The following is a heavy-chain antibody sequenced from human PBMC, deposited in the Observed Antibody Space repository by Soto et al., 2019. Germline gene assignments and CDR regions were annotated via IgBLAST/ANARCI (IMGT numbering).Heavy chain of an antibody. V-gene: IGHV4-59*01. J-gene: IGHJ4*02. Sequence: SETLSLTCTVSGDSISSYYWSWIRQPPEKGLEWIGYIYYSGTTNYNSPLKSRVTISVDTSKNQFSLKLSSVTAADTAVYYCARVKGYYDSSGYSRHIDYWGQGTLVTVSS. CDR1: GDSISSYY. CDR3: ARVKGYYDSSGYSRHIDY. CDR2: IYYSGTT. D-gene: IGHD3-22*01.